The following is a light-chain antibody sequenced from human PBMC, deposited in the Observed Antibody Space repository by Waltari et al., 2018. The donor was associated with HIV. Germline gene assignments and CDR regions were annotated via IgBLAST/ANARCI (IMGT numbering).Light chain of an antibody. Sequence: QSVLTQPPSVSGAPGQRVTISCPGSPSNLGAGYNVHWYQQFPGTAPKLLIYLNTNRPSGVPDRFSGSKSGTSASLAIAGLQAEDEADYYCQSYDSSLTTWVFGGGTKLTVL. CDR2: LNT. V-gene: IGLV1-40*01. J-gene: IGLJ3*02. CDR1: PSNLGAGYN. CDR3: QSYDSSLTTWV.